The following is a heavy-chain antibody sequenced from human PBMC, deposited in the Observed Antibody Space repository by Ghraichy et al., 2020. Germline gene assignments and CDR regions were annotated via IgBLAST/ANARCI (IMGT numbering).Heavy chain of an antibody. V-gene: IGHV3-21*01. CDR1: GFTFSSYS. CDR2: ISSSSSYI. CDR3: ARDFFLVREPFDGFDP. Sequence: GGSLRLSCAASGFTFSSYSMNWVRQAPGKGLEWVSSISSSSSYIYYADSVKGRFTISRDNAKNSLYLQMNSLRAEDTAVYYCARDFFLVREPFDGFDPWGQGTLVTVSS. D-gene: IGHD1-14*01. J-gene: IGHJ5*02.